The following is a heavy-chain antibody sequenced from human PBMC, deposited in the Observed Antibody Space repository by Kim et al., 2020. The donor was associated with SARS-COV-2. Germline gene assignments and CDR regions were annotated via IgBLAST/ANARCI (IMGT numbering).Heavy chain of an antibody. J-gene: IGHJ4*02. CDR3: ARDLKLRYFDWFSDY. V-gene: IGHV3-7*01. CDR2: IKQDGSEK. D-gene: IGHD3-9*01. Sequence: GGSLRLSCAASGFTFSSYWMSWVRQAPGKGLEWVANIKQDGSEKYYVDSVKGRFTISRDNAKNSLYLQMNSLRAEDTAVYYCARDLKLRYFDWFSDYWGQGTLVTVSS. CDR1: GFTFSSYW.